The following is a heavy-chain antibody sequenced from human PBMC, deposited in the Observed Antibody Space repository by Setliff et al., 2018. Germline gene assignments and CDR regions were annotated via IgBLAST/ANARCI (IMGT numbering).Heavy chain of an antibody. D-gene: IGHD5-18*01. V-gene: IGHV1-69*13. CDR3: ARNIGMGQRDYFDY. Sequence: SVKVSCKASGGTFSSYAISWVRQAPGQGLEWRGGIIPIFGTANYAQKFQGRVTFSADDSANTAYMELTSLTSEDKAVYYCARNIGMGQRDYFDYWGQGTVVTVSS. CDR1: GGTFSSYA. CDR2: IIPIFGTA. J-gene: IGHJ4*02.